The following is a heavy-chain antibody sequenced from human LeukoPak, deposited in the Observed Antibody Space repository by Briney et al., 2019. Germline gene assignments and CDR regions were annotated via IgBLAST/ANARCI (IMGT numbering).Heavy chain of an antibody. J-gene: IGHJ4*02. CDR3: ARVRVYGNSTFDY. D-gene: IGHD3-10*01. CDR2: IIPILGTA. Sequence: GASVKVSCKASGGTFSSYAISWVRQAPGQGLEWMGRIIPILGTANYAQKFQGRVTITADKSTSTAYMELSSLRSEDTAVYYCARVRVYGNSTFDYWGQGTLVTVSS. CDR1: GGTFSSYA. V-gene: IGHV1-69*04.